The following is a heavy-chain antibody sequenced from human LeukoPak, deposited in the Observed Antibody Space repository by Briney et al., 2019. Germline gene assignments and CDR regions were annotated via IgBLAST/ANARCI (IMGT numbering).Heavy chain of an antibody. Sequence: SETLSLTCAVSGGSISNNNWWIWVRQPPGKGLGWIGEIFHSGSTNYNPSLKSRVTISADKSKNHFSLNLTSVTAADTAVYYCAKGYASPSWYFDVWGRGTLVTVSS. J-gene: IGHJ2*01. CDR2: IFHSGST. D-gene: IGHD2-2*01. CDR3: AKGYASPSWYFDV. CDR1: GGSISNNNW. V-gene: IGHV4-4*02.